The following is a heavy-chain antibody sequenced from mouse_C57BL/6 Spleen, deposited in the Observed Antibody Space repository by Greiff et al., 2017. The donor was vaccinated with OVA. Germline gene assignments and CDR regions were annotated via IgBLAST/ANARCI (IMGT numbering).Heavy chain of an antibody. CDR3: AREDYDWYFDV. CDR2: ISYDGSN. CDR1: GYSITSGYY. J-gene: IGHJ1*03. V-gene: IGHV3-6*01. D-gene: IGHD2-4*01. Sequence: DVQLQESGPGLVKPSQSLSLTCSVTGYSITSGYYWNWIRQFPGNKLEWMGYISYDGSNNYNPSLKNRISITRDTSKNQFFLKLNSVTTEDTATYYCAREDYDWYFDVWGTGTTVTVSS.